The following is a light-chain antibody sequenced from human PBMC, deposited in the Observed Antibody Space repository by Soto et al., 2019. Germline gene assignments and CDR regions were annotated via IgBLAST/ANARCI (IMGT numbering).Light chain of an antibody. CDR2: RDN. CDR1: GSNIGSRT. Sequence: QSVLTQPPSASGTPGQTVTISCSGSGSNIGSRTVNWYQQLPGTAPRLLVYRDNQRPSGVPDRFSGSESGTSASLAISGLQSEDEADYYCTTWDDKLNGRVFGGGTKLTVL. J-gene: IGLJ3*02. V-gene: IGLV1-44*01. CDR3: TTWDDKLNGRV.